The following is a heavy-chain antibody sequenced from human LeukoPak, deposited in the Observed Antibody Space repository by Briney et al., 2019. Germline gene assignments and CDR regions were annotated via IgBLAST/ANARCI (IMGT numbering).Heavy chain of an antibody. D-gene: IGHD2-8*01. CDR3: ARAGHCTNGICYTSDFDY. CDR2: ITDSGGNT. V-gene: IGHV3-23*01. J-gene: IGHJ4*02. Sequence: HPGGSLRLSCAASGFTFSTYAMSWVRQAPGKGLEWVSAITDSGGNTYYAAPVKGRFTISRDNSKNTLYLQMNSLRAEDTALYYCARAGHCTNGICYTSDFDYWGQGTLVTVSS. CDR1: GFTFSTYA.